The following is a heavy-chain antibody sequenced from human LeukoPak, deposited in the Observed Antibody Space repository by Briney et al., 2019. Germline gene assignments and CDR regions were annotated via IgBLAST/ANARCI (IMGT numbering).Heavy chain of an antibody. CDR1: GFTFSSYC. V-gene: IGHV3-21*01. J-gene: IGHJ4*02. D-gene: IGHD7-27*01. CDR2: ISSSSSYI. CDR3: ASNWGLGRDY. Sequence: GGSVRLSCAASGFTFSSYCMNWVRQAPGKGLEWVSSISSSSSYIYYADSVKGRFTISRDNAKNSLYLQMNSLRAEDTAVYYCASNWGLGRDYWGQGTLVTVSS.